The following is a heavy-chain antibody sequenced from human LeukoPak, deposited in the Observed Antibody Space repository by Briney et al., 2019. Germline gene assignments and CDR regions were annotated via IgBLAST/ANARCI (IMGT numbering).Heavy chain of an antibody. J-gene: IGHJ4*02. V-gene: IGHV3-30*02. CDR3: AKDFWSGSYYGYFDY. CDR1: GFTFSSYG. D-gene: IGHD1-26*01. Sequence: GGSLRLSCAASGFTFSSYGMHWVRQAPAKGLEGVAFIRYDGSNKYYADSVKGRFTISRDNSKNTLYLQMNSLRAEDTAVYYCAKDFWSGSYYGYFDYWGQGTLVTVSS. CDR2: IRYDGSNK.